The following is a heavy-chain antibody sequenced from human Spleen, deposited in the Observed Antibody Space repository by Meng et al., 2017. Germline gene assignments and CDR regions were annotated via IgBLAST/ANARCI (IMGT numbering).Heavy chain of an antibody. CDR1: VWSFSGYC. D-gene: IGHD4-11*01. CDR2: INHSGSN. CDR3: ARGPTTMAHDFDY. V-gene: IGHV4-34*01. J-gene: IGHJ4*02. Sequence: RLEAWVGELCKPAETLSLTCVDYVWSFSGYCWSWIRQPPGKWLEWIGEINHSGSNNYNPSLKSRATISVDTSQNNLSLKLSSVTAADSAVYYCARGPTTMAHDFDYWGQGTLVTVSS.